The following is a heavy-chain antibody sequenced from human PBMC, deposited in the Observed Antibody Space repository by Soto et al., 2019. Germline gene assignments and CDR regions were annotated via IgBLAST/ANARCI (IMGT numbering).Heavy chain of an antibody. V-gene: IGHV3-23*01. CDR1: GFTFSSYA. D-gene: IGHD4-17*01. Sequence: GGSLRLSCAASGFTFSSYAMSWVRQAPGKGLEWVSAISGSGGSTYYADSVKGRFTISRDNSKNTLYLQMNSLRAEDTAVYYCAKRQLRGSYYYYCMDVWGQGTTVTVSS. CDR3: AKRQLRGSYYYYCMDV. CDR2: ISGSGGST. J-gene: IGHJ6*02.